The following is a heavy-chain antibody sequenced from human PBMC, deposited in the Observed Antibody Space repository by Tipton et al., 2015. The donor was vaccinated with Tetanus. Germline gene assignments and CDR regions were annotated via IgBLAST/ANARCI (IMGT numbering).Heavy chain of an antibody. Sequence: GLVKPSETLSLTCNVSGGSISGYYWSWIRQPPEKGLEWIGNLHYTGSAKYNPSLKSRVTMSVDTSKNHFSLNLRSVTAADTAVYFCARDPGDFASGGTFDIWGQGTMVAVSS. CDR1: GGSISGYY. CDR2: LHYTGSA. J-gene: IGHJ3*02. V-gene: IGHV4-59*01. CDR3: ARDPGDFASGGTFDI. D-gene: IGHD4-23*01.